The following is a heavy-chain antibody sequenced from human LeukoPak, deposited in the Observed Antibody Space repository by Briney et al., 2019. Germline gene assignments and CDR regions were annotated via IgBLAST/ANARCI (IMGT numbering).Heavy chain of an antibody. V-gene: IGHV4-34*01. Sequence: SETLSLTCAVSGGSFSGYYWSWIRQPPGKGLEWIGEMHYSGATNYDPTLKRPVTLSVDASRNEVSLKVDSVTAADTAVYFCARARLGRCTNGICRYFDCWGQGSVVTVSS. CDR1: GGSFSGYY. CDR3: ARARLGRCTNGICRYFDC. D-gene: IGHD2-8*01. J-gene: IGHJ4*02. CDR2: MHYSGAT.